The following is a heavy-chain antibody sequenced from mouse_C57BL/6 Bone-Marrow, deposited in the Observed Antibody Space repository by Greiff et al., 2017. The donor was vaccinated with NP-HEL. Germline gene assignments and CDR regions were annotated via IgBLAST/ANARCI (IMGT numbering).Heavy chain of an antibody. CDR2: IYPGGGYT. V-gene: IGHV1-63*01. D-gene: IGHD2-5*01. CDR3: EISNYGYAMDY. J-gene: IGHJ4*01. Sequence: VQLQQSGAELVRPGTSVKMSCKASGYTFTNYWIGWAKQRPGHGLEWIGDIYPGGGYTNYNEKFKGKATLTADKSSSTAYMQFSSLTSEDSAIYYCEISNYGYAMDYWGQGTSVTVSS. CDR1: GYTFTNYW.